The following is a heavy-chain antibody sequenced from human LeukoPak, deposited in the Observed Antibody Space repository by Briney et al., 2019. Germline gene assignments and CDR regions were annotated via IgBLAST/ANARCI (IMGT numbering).Heavy chain of an antibody. CDR1: GFTFSNYW. V-gene: IGHV3-74*01. J-gene: IGHJ4*02. Sequence: GGSLRLSCAASGFTFSNYWMHWVRQAPGKGLVWVSRIGSYTTYADAVKGRFTISRDNAKNSLYLQMNSLRAEDTAVYYCARDLSGCFDYWGQGTLVTVSS. CDR2: IGSYT. CDR3: ARDLSGCFDY. D-gene: IGHD3-16*02.